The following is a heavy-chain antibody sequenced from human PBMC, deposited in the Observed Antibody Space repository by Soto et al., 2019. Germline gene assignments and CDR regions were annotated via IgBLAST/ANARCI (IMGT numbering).Heavy chain of an antibody. Sequence: QVQLVQSGAEVKKPGSSVKVSCKASGGTFSSYAISWVRQAPGQGLEWMGGIVPIFGTANYAQKFQGRVTITADESTSTAYMELSSLRSEDTAVYYCARVWGYGARGYNWFDPWGQGTLVTVSS. V-gene: IGHV1-69*01. D-gene: IGHD3-16*01. CDR3: ARVWGYGARGYNWFDP. J-gene: IGHJ5*02. CDR2: IVPIFGTA. CDR1: GGTFSSYA.